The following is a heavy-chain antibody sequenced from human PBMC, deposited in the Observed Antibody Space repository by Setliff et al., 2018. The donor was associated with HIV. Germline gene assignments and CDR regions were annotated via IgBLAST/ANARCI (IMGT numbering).Heavy chain of an antibody. Sequence: GASVKVSCKTSGYKFNIFVVSWVRQAPGQGLEWMGWISGNNRITYYAQNFQSRVTLTTDTSTSTSNMELRSLRSDDTAVYYCARTEAYNNYEDYWSQGTQVTVSS. J-gene: IGHJ4*02. CDR3: ARTEAYNNYEDY. CDR2: ISGNNRIT. CDR1: GYKFNIFV. V-gene: IGHV1-18*01. D-gene: IGHD3-10*01.